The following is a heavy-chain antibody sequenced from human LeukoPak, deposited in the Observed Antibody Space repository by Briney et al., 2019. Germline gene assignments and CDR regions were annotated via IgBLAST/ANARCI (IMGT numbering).Heavy chain of an antibody. CDR1: GGSISSSSYY. CDR3: ARLHSAVVPAAWGLSDAFDI. CDR2: IYYSGST. Sequence: PSETLSLTCTASGGSISSSSYYWGWIRQPPGKGLEWIGSIYYSGSTYYNPSLKSRVTISVDTSKNQFSLKLSSVTAADTAVYYCARLHSAVVPAAWGLSDAFDIWGQGTMVTVSS. D-gene: IGHD2-2*01. V-gene: IGHV4-39*01. J-gene: IGHJ3*02.